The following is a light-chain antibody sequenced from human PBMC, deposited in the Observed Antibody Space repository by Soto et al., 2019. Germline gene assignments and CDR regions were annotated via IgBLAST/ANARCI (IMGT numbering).Light chain of an antibody. J-gene: IGKJ1*01. CDR3: QQYYAYQRS. CDR2: KAS. CDR1: QSVSTF. Sequence: DIQMTQSPSALSASVGDRVTITCRASQSVSTFLAWYQQKPGKAPKLLIYKASSFESGVPSRFSGSGSGTEFTLTINSLQPGDFATYYCQQYYAYQRSFGPGTKVEIK. V-gene: IGKV1-5*03.